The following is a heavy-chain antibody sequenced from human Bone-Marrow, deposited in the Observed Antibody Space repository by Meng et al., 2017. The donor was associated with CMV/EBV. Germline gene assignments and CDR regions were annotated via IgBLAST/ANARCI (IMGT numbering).Heavy chain of an antibody. CDR1: GGSISSYY. V-gene: IGHV4-59*01. J-gene: IGHJ6*02. Sequence: SETLSLTCTVSGGSISSYYWSWIRQPPGKGLEWIGYIYYSGSTNYNPSLKSRVTISVDTSKNQFSLKLSSVTAADTAVYYCARGYSSGPTYYYYGMDVRGQGTTVTVSS. D-gene: IGHD6-19*01. CDR2: IYYSGST. CDR3: ARGYSSGPTYYYYGMDV.